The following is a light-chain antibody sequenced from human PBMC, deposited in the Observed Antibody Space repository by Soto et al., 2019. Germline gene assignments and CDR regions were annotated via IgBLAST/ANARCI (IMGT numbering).Light chain of an antibody. CDR1: SSNIGNNF. CDR3: ATGDDSLSGFVV. Sequence: QSVLTQPPSVSGTPGQRVTISCSGSSSNIGNNFVYWYQHLPGAAPTLVVYSDHHRPSGVPVRFSGSKSGTSASLTISGLRSEDEATYYCATGDDSLSGFVVFGGGTQLTVL. CDR2: SDH. V-gene: IGLV1-47*01. J-gene: IGLJ7*01.